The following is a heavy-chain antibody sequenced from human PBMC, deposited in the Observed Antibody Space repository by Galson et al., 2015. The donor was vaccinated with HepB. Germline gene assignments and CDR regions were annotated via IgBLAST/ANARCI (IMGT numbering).Heavy chain of an antibody. CDR2: INSDGSST. V-gene: IGHV3-74*01. CDR1: GFTFSSYW. J-gene: IGHJ4*02. D-gene: IGHD5-12*01. CDR3: ARGGHIVATIIGTDY. Sequence: SLRLSCAASGFTFSSYWMHWVRQAPGKGLVWVSRINSDGSSTSYADSVKGRFTISRDNAKNTLYLQMNSLRAEDTAVYYCARGGHIVATIIGTDYWGQGTLVTVSS.